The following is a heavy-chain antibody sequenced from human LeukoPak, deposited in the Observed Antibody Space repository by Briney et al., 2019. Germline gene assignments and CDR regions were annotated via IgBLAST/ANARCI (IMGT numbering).Heavy chain of an antibody. CDR2: IYTSWST. D-gene: IGHD2-2*01. J-gene: IGHJ4*02. CDR1: GGSISSYY. Sequence: ESSETLSLTCTVSGGSISSYYWSWIRQPAGKGLEWIGRIYTSWSTNYNPSLKSRVTMSVDTSKNQFSLKLSSVTAADTAVYYCARDSCSSTSCYHDYWGQGTLVTVSS. V-gene: IGHV4-4*07. CDR3: ARDSCSSTSCYHDY.